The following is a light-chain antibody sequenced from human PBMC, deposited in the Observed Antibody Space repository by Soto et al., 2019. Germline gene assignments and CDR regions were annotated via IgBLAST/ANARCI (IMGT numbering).Light chain of an antibody. CDR3: QQYYGTPPYT. J-gene: IGKJ2*01. CDR2: WAS. CDR1: QSVSYSSNNKNY. Sequence: DIVMTQSPDSLAVSLGERATINCKSSQSVSYSSNNKNYLAWYQQKPGQPPKLLIYWASTRESGVPDRFSGSGSGTDFTLTISSLQAEDVAVYYCQQYYGTPPYTFGQGTKLEIK. V-gene: IGKV4-1*01.